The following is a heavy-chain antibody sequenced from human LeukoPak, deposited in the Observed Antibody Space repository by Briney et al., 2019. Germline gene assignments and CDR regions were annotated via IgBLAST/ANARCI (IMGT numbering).Heavy chain of an antibody. V-gene: IGHV1-18*04. D-gene: IGHD2-2*01. Sequence: ASVKVSCKASGYTFTSYGISWVRQAPGQGLEWMGWISTYNGNTNYAQKLQGRVTMTTDTSTSTTYMELRSLRSDDTAVYYCASSPDIVVVPAALYNWFDPWGQGTLVTVSS. J-gene: IGHJ5*02. CDR2: ISTYNGNT. CDR3: ASSPDIVVVPAALYNWFDP. CDR1: GYTFTSYG.